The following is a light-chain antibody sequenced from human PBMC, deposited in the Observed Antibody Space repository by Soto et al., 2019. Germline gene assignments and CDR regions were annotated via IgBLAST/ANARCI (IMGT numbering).Light chain of an antibody. CDR3: QQRHSAPLT. Sequence: DVQMTQSPSSLSASVGDRVTISCRSSQNIGTHLNWYQHKPGRAPKLLIYAASTLQSEAPSRCSGSGSRTDLTLTISGLQPEDLSTYSCQQRHSAPLTFGGGTKLEIK. V-gene: IGKV1-39*01. CDR1: QNIGTH. CDR2: AAS. J-gene: IGKJ4*01.